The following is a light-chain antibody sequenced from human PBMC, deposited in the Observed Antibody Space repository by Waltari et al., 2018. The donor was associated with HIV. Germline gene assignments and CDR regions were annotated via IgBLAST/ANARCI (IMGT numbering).Light chain of an antibody. CDR1: DIGSES. J-gene: IGLJ2*01. V-gene: IGLV3-21*02. CDR3: QVWESGGDIVF. Sequence: SYVVTQTPSVSVAPGQTARITCAGDDIGSESVHWYQQKPGQAPVLVVYDDRYRPSGIPERFTGSNSGNTATLTITRVEAGDEADYYCQVWESGGDIVFFGGGTKLTVL. CDR2: DDR.